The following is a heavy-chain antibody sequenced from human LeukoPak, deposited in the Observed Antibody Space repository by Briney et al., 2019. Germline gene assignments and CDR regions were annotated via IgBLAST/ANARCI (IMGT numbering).Heavy chain of an antibody. CDR2: ISYDGSNK. Sequence: GGSLRLSCAASGFTFSSYAMHWVRQAPGKGLEWVAVISYDGSNKYYADSVKGRFTISRDNSKNSLYLQMNSLRAEDTAVYYCAREQIVVVPAAISRRGGYYFDYWGQGTLVTVSS. J-gene: IGHJ4*02. V-gene: IGHV3-30*04. CDR3: AREQIVVVPAAISRRGGYYFDY. CDR1: GFTFSSYA. D-gene: IGHD2-2*01.